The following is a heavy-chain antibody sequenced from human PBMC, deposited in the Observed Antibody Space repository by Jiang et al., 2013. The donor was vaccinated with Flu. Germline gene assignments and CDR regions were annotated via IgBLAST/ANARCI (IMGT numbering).Heavy chain of an antibody. CDR2: IYWNDDK. D-gene: IGHD4-17*01. CDR3: ARIRATVTPGAFDI. J-gene: IGHJ3*02. Sequence: KPTQTLTLTCTFSGFSLSTSGVGVGWIRQPPGKALEWLALIYWNDDKRYSPSLKSRLTITKDTSKNQVVLTMTNMDPVDTATYYCARIRATVTPGAFDIWGQGTMVTVSS. V-gene: IGHV2-5*01. CDR1: GFSLSTSGVG.